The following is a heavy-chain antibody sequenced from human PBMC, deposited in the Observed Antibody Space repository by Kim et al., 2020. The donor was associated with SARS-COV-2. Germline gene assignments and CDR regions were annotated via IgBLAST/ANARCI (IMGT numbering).Heavy chain of an antibody. D-gene: IGHD1-26*01. Sequence: SETLSLTCAVYGGSFSGYYWSWIRQPPGKGLEWIGEINHSGSTNYNPSLKSRVTISVDTSKNQFSLKLSSVTAADTAVYYCARGKVAALLDYWGQGTLVTVSS. V-gene: IGHV4-34*01. CDR1: GGSFSGYY. CDR3: ARGKVAALLDY. CDR2: INHSGST. J-gene: IGHJ4*02.